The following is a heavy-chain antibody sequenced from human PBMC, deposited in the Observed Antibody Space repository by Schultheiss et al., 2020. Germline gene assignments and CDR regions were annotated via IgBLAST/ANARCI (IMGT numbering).Heavy chain of an antibody. D-gene: IGHD4-17*01. CDR2: ISYDGSNK. CDR3: AKDLVSGDYGDYYYYYGMDV. CDR1: GFTFSSYG. V-gene: IGHV3-30*18. J-gene: IGHJ6*02. Sequence: WGSLRLSCAASGFTFSSYGMHWVRQAPGKGLEWVAVISYDGSNKYYADSVKGRFTISRDNSKNTLYLQMNSLRAEDTAVYYCAKDLVSGDYGDYYYYYGMDVWGQGTTVTVSS.